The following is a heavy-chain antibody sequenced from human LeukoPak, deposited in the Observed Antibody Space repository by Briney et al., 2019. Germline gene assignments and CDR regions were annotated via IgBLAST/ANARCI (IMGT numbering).Heavy chain of an antibody. CDR1: GGSISSSSYY. Sequence: SETLSLTCTVSGGSISSSSYYWGRIRPPTGKGLEWFGSIYYSGSTYSNPSLQSRVTISVDTSKNHFSLTPSSATAADTAGYYWAGLTFEGGNYWGEGTLVSVSS. J-gene: IGHJ4*02. CDR3: AGLTFEGGNY. V-gene: IGHV4-39*02. CDR2: IYYSGST. D-gene: IGHD2-15*01.